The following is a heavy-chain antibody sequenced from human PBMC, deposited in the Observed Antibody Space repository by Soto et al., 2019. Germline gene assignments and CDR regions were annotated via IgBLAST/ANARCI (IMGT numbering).Heavy chain of an antibody. CDR3: ARASSSSVDFDY. D-gene: IGHD6-6*01. V-gene: IGHV3-33*01. CDR2: IWYDGGNK. CDR1: GFTFSSYG. J-gene: IGHJ4*02. Sequence: QVQLVESGGGVVQPGRSLRLSCAASGFTFSSYGMHWVRQAPGKGLEWVAVIWYDGGNKYYADSVKGRFTISRDNSKNTLYLQMNTLRAADTAVYYCARASSSSVDFDYWGQGTLVSVSS.